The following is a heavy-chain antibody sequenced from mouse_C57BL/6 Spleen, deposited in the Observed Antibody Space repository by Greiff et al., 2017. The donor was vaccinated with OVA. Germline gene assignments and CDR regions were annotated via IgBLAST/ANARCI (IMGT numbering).Heavy chain of an antibody. V-gene: IGHV5-9-1*02. D-gene: IGHD2-3*01. CDR1: GFTFSGYA. CDR2: ISSGGDYI. CDR3: TRDGTFDY. J-gene: IGHJ2*01. Sequence: EGKLGEAGEGGGGRGGGGKGGGWAGGFTFSGYAMSWVRQSPEKRLEWVAYISSGGDYIYYADTVKGRFTISRDNARNTLYLQMSSLKSEDTAMYYCTRDGTFDYWGQGTTLTVSS.